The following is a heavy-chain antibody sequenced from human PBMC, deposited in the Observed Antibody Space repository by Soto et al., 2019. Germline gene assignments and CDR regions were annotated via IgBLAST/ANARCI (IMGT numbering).Heavy chain of an antibody. Sequence: PGGSLRLSCAASGFTFTNYAMNWVRQAPGKGLEWVSTVSGSGINTYYADSVKGRFTISRDNSKNTLYLQMNGLRAEDTAVYYCAKGNYCSGGACYYVTWGQGALVTVSS. CDR1: GFTFTNYA. V-gene: IGHV3-23*01. D-gene: IGHD2-8*02. J-gene: IGHJ5*02. CDR2: VSGSGINT. CDR3: AKGNYCSGGACYYVT.